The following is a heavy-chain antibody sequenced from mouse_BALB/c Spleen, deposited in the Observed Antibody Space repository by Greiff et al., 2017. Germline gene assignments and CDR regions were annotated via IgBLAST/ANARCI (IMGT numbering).Heavy chain of an antibody. CDR3: ARGGMDYAMDY. CDR1: GYTFTSYW. D-gene: IGHD2-10*02. CDR2: IYPGSGST. Sequence: QVQLQQPGAELVRPGASVKLSCKASGYTFTSYWMNWVKQRPGQGLEWIGDIYPGSGSTNYNEKFKSKATLTVDTSSSTAYMQLSSLASEDSALYYCARGGMDYAMDYWGQGTSVTVSS. J-gene: IGHJ4*01. V-gene: IGHV1-55*01.